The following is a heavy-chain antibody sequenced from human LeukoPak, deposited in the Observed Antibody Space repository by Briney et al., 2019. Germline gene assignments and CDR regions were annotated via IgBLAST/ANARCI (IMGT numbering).Heavy chain of an antibody. CDR1: GGSISSSSYY. J-gene: IGHJ4*02. CDR3: ARHGSGSYYESPNFDY. V-gene: IGHV4-39*01. CDR2: IYYSGST. Sequence: PSETLSLTCTVSGGSISSSSYYWGWIRQPPGKGLEWIGSIYYSGSTYYNPSLKSRVTISVDTSKNQFSLKLSSVTAADTAVYYCARHGSGSYYESPNFDYWGQGTLVTVSS. D-gene: IGHD1-26*01.